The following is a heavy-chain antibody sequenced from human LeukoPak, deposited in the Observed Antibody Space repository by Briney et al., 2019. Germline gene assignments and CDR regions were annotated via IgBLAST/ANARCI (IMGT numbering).Heavy chain of an antibody. CDR2: ISIYNGNT. CDR1: GYTFTSYG. Sequence: GASVKVSCKTSGYTFTSYGISWVRQAPGQGLEWMGWISIYNGNTNYAQKLQGRVTMTTDTSTSTAYMEVRSLRSDDTAVYYCARDSGDYGTLGYWGQGTLVTVSS. J-gene: IGHJ4*02. D-gene: IGHD4-17*01. V-gene: IGHV1-18*01. CDR3: ARDSGDYGTLGY.